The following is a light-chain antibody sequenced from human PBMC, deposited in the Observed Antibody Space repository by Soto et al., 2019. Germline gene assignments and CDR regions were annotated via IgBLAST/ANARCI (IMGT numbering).Light chain of an antibody. CDR2: EVV. V-gene: IGLV2-8*01. Sequence: QSALAQPPRASLSPGQSVTISCSGTKNDIGVYDFVSWYQHHPGKAPRLIIYEVVQRPSGVPDRFSGSKSGNTASLTVSGLQAADEADYFCKSYAGSNTYVFGSGTKVTVL. CDR3: KSYAGSNTYV. J-gene: IGLJ1*01. CDR1: KNDIGVYDF.